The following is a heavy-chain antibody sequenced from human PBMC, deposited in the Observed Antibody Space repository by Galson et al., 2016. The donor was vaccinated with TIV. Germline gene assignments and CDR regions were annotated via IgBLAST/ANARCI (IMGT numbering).Heavy chain of an antibody. J-gene: IGHJ6*02. D-gene: IGHD5-18*01. CDR2: INWRGNSV. Sequence: SLRLSCAASGFTFVGYPMHWVRQPPGKGLEWVSSINWRGNSVVYADSVEGRFTISRDNGKASLYLEMTSLRPEDTAFYYCAKDRAADASMDYFFYHAMDVWGPGTAVTVSS. V-gene: IGHV3-9*01. CDR1: GFTFVGYP. CDR3: AKDRAADASMDYFFYHAMDV.